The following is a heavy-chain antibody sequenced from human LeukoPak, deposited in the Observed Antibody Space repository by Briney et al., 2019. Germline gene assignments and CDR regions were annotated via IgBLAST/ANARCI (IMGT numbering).Heavy chain of an antibody. CDR1: GFTVSAYA. Sequence: GVSLRLSCAASGFTVSAYAMAWVRQAPGKGLEWVSTIYDDNTYYADSVKGRFAISTVNSKNTLYLQMNSLRAEDTAVYYCARDSGKQWRPLGYWGQGTLVTVSS. D-gene: IGHD6-19*01. CDR3: ARDSGKQWRPLGY. J-gene: IGHJ4*02. CDR2: IYDDNT. V-gene: IGHV3-23*01.